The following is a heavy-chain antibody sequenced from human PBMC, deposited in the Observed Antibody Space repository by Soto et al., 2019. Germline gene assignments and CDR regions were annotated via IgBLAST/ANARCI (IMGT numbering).Heavy chain of an antibody. J-gene: IGHJ4*02. V-gene: IGHV4-30-2*01. Sequence: QLQLQESVSGLVTPSQTLSLTCAVSGVSISSGDYSWSWIRQPPGKGLEWIGYIYHDGRTLYNPSLRSRVTLSLDRSRNHFSLKLSSVTAAETAVYYCASDYAWGSYRFDYWGQGALVTVS. CDR3: ASDYAWGSYRFDY. CDR1: GVSISSGDYS. D-gene: IGHD3-16*01. CDR2: IYHDGRT.